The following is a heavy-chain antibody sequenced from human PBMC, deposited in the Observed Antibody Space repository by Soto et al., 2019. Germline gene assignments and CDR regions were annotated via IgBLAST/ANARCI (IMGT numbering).Heavy chain of an antibody. CDR1: GYTFTSYS. D-gene: IGHD2-21*02. CDR3: ARSVVVTAIAYFQH. Sequence: ASVKVSCKASGYTFTSYSMHWVLQAPGQRLEWMGWINAGNGNTKYSQKFQGRVTITRDTSASTAYMELSSLRSEDTAVYYCARSVVVTAIAYFQHWGQGTLVTVSS. CDR2: INAGNGNT. V-gene: IGHV1-3*01. J-gene: IGHJ1*01.